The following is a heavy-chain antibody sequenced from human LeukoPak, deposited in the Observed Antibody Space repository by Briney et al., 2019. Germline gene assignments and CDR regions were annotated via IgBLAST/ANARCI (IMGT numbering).Heavy chain of an antibody. CDR3: ARLYYDGSGYYRALDY. D-gene: IGHD3-22*01. V-gene: IGHV5-51*01. CDR2: IYPGDSNT. Sequence: GESLKISCKGSGYSFTSYWIGWVRQMPGEGLEWMGIIYPGDSNTRYSPSFQGQVTISADKSISTAYLQWSSLRASDTAMYYCARLYYDGSGYYRALDYWGQGTLVTVSS. CDR1: GYSFTSYW. J-gene: IGHJ4*02.